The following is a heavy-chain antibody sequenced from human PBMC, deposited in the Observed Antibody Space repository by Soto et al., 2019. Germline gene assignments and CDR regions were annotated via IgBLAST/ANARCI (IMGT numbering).Heavy chain of an antibody. V-gene: IGHV1-8*01. D-gene: IGHD2-15*01. CDR3: ARGGYCSGGSCSTNPDFDY. J-gene: IGHJ4*02. CDR1: GYTFTSYD. CDR2: MNPNSGNT. Sequence: AASVKVSCKASGYTFTSYDIDWVRQATGQGLEWMGWMNPNSGNTGYAQKFQGRVTMTRNTSISTAYMELSSLRSEDTAVYYCARGGYCSGGSCSTNPDFDYWGQGTLVTVSS.